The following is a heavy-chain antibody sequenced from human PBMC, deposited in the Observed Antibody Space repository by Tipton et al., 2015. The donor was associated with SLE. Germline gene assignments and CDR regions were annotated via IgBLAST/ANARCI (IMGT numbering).Heavy chain of an antibody. Sequence: TLSLTCTVSGGSISNYYWSWIRQPPGKGLEWIGYIYYSGSTYYNPSLKSRVTISVDTSKNQFSLKLSSVTAADTAVYYCARAGGGDSNWFDPWGQGTLVTVSS. J-gene: IGHJ5*02. V-gene: IGHV4-59*12. CDR1: GGSISNYY. D-gene: IGHD2-21*01. CDR3: ARAGGGDSNWFDP. CDR2: IYYSGST.